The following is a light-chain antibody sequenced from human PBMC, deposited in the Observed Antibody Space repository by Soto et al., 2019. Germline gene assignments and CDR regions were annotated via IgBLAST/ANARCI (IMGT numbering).Light chain of an antibody. CDR1: SSDVGGYDL. CDR2: EVT. CDR3: SSYRGNSFVV. Sequence: QSALTQPASVSGSPGQSITISCTGTSSDVGGYDLVSWYQHHPGKAPKLVIYEVTNRPSGVSNRFSGSKSGNTASLTISGLQAEDEADYYCSSYRGNSFVVFGGGTKVTVL. V-gene: IGLV2-14*01. J-gene: IGLJ2*01.